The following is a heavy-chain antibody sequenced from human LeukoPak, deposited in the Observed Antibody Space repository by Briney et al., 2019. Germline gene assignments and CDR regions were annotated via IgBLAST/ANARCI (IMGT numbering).Heavy chain of an antibody. CDR1: GFTFSSYS. D-gene: IGHD5-18*01. Sequence: GGSLRLSCAASGFTFSSYSMNWVRQAPGKGLEWVSPISSSSSYIYYADSVKGRFTISRDNAKNSLYLQMNSLRAEDTAVYYCARGPKLGGYSYGPIDYWGQGTLVTVSS. V-gene: IGHV3-21*01. J-gene: IGHJ4*02. CDR2: ISSSSSYI. CDR3: ARGPKLGGYSYGPIDY.